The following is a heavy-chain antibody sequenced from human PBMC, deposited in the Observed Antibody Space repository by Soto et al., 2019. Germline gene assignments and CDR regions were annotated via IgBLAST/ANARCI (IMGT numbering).Heavy chain of an antibody. J-gene: IGHJ3*02. CDR2: IWYDGSNE. CDR3: ARDRDYYDNSGYALDI. CDR1: GFSFSSYG. D-gene: IGHD3-22*01. Sequence: QVQLVESGGGVVQPGKSLRLSCAASGFSFSSYGMHWVRQAPGKGVEWVAVIWYDGSNEDYADSVKGRFAISRDNSKNTLYLQMNSLRADDTAVYYCARDRDYYDNSGYALDIWGQGTVVTVSS. V-gene: IGHV3-33*01.